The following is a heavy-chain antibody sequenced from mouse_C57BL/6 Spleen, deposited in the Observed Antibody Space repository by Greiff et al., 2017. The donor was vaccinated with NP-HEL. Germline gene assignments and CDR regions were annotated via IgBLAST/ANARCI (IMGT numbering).Heavy chain of an antibody. V-gene: IGHV1-63*01. D-gene: IGHD2-5*01. CDR1: GYTFTNYW. J-gene: IGHJ2*01. CDR2: IYPGGGYT. Sequence: QVQLQQSGAELVRPGTSVKMSCKASGYTFTNYWIGWAKQRPGHGLEWIGDIYPGGGYTNYNEKFKGKATLTADKSSSTAYMQFSSLTSEDSAIYYCARGDYSKRGYFDYWGQGTTLTVSS. CDR3: ARGDYSKRGYFDY.